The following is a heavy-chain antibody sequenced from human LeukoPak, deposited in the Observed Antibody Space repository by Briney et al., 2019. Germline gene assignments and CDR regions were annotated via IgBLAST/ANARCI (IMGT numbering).Heavy chain of an antibody. D-gene: IGHD5-18*01. CDR1: GFTFSNAW. CDR3: TTGPYNY. V-gene: IGHV3-15*01. J-gene: IGHJ4*02. Sequence: GGSLRLSCAASGFTFSNAWMNWVRQAPGKGLEWVGRIKSKTDDGTAESAAPVKGRFTISRDDSKNTLYLQMNSLKTEDTAVYYCTTGPYNYWGQGTLVTVSS. CDR2: IKSKTDDGTA.